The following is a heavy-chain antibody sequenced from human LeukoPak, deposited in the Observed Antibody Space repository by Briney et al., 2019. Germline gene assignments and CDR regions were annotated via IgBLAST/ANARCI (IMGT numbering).Heavy chain of an antibody. D-gene: IGHD6-13*01. Sequence: GGSLRLSCAASGFTFGRYAMSWVRQAPGKGLEWVSGISESGGSTYYAVSAKGRFTISRDNSKNTLFLQMNSLRAEDTAVYYCAKDHIRRDGYSDFDYWGQGTLVTVSS. J-gene: IGHJ4*02. CDR2: ISESGGST. V-gene: IGHV3-23*01. CDR1: GFTFGRYA. CDR3: AKDHIRRDGYSDFDY.